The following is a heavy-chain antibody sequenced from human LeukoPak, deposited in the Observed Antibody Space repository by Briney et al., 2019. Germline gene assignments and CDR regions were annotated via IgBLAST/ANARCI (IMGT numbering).Heavy chain of an antibody. CDR1: GYNFTIYW. CDR3: AIFDFLCGGINNNWFDP. CDR2: IYPGDSDT. J-gene: IGHJ5*02. V-gene: IGHV5-51*01. D-gene: IGHD3-16*01. Sequence: GESLKISCKGSGYNFTIYWIGWVRQTPGKGLEWMGIIYPGDSDTRYSPSFQGQVTTSADKSINTAYLQSSRLNDAHTAMHYCAIFDFLCGGINNNWFDPWGQGTLVTVSS.